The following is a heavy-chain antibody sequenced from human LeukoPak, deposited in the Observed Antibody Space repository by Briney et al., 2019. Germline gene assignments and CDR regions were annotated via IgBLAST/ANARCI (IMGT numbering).Heavy chain of an antibody. CDR2: ISSNGGST. V-gene: IGHV3-64*01. D-gene: IGHD6-6*01. CDR3: ARRRKYSSGEAY. J-gene: IGHJ4*02. Sequence: GGSLRLSCAASGFTFSSYAMHWVRQAPGKGLEYVSAISSNGGSTYYANSVKGRFTISRDNSKNTLYLQMGSLRAEDMAVYYCARRRKYSSGEAYWGQGTLVTVSS. CDR1: GFTFSSYA.